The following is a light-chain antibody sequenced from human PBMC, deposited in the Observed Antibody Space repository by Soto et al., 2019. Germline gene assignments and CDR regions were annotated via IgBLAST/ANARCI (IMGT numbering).Light chain of an antibody. V-gene: IGLV1-44*01. CDR1: TSNIESHS. CDR2: TNN. CDR3: ATWDDSRKGV. Sequence: QSVLTRPPSASGTPGQRIVISCSGSTSNIESHSVNWFQQVPGTAPKLLIITNNQRPSGVPARFSGSKSGASASLAISGLQSEDEATYYCATWDDSRKGVFGTGTKVTVL. J-gene: IGLJ1*01.